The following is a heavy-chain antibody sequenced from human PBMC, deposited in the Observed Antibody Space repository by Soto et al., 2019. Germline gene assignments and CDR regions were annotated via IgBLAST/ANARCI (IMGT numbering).Heavy chain of an antibody. CDR2: IIPIPGTA. D-gene: IGHD2-2*01. CDR3: ARSQGSSTSLEIYYYYYYGMDV. J-gene: IGHJ6*02. CDR1: GGTFSSYA. Sequence: QVQLVQSGAEVKKPGSSVKVSCKASGGTFSSYAISWVRQAPGQGLEWMGGIIPIPGTANYAQKFQGRVTITAAESTRTAYMELSSLTSEATAVYYCARSQGSSTSLEIYYYYYYGMDVWGQGTTVTVSS. V-gene: IGHV1-69*01.